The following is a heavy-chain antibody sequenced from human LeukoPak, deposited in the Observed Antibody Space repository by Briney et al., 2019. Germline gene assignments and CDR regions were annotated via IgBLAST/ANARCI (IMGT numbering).Heavy chain of an antibody. CDR2: INHSGST. Sequence: SETLSLTCAVYGGSFSGYYWSWIRQPPGKGLEWIGEINHSGSTDYNPSLKSRVTISVDTSKNQFSLKLSSVTAADTAVYYCARETRPYSSGWKSAFDIWGQGTMVTVSS. CDR1: GGSFSGYY. V-gene: IGHV4-34*01. CDR3: ARETRPYSSGWKSAFDI. J-gene: IGHJ3*02. D-gene: IGHD6-19*01.